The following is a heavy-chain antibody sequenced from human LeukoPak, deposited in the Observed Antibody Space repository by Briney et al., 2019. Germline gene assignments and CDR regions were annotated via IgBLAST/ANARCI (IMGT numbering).Heavy chain of an antibody. J-gene: IGHJ4*02. D-gene: IGHD3-22*01. Sequence: SETLSLICTVSGVSISSYYWSWIRQPAGKGLEWIGYIYYSGSTNYNPSLKSRVTISVDTSKNQFSLKLSSVTAADTAVYYCARAFAGGYYDSSGPFDYWGQGTLVTVSS. CDR2: IYYSGST. CDR1: GVSISSYY. V-gene: IGHV4-59*08. CDR3: ARAFAGGYYDSSGPFDY.